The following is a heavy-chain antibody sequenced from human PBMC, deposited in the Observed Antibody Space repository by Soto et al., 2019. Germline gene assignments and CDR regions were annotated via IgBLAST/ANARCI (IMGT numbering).Heavy chain of an antibody. CDR1: GFTFSNAW. D-gene: IGHD3-10*01. V-gene: IGHV3-15*01. CDR3: TTEDYYGSGSIDY. Sequence: GGSLRLSCAASGFTFSNAWMSWVRQAPGKGLEWVGRIKSKTDGGTTDYAAPVKGRFTISRDDSKNTLYLQMNSLKTEDTAVYYCTTEDYYGSGSIDYWGQGTLVTVSS. J-gene: IGHJ4*02. CDR2: IKSKTDGGTT.